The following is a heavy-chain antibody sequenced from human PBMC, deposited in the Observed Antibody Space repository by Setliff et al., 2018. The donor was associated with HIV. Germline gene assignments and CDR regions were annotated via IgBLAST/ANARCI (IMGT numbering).Heavy chain of an antibody. Sequence: SETLSLTCAVYGGSFSGYYWSWIRQPPGKGLEWIGEINHSGGTNYNPSLKSRVTISVDTSKNQFSLKLSSVTAADTAVYYCARPGTRWSFDYWGQGILVTVSS. CDR2: INHSGGT. V-gene: IGHV4-34*01. CDR3: ARPGTRWSFDY. D-gene: IGHD3-3*01. J-gene: IGHJ4*02. CDR1: GGSFSGYY.